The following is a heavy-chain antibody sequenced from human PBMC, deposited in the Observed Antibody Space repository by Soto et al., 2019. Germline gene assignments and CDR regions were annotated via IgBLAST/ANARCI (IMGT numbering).Heavy chain of an antibody. CDR3: ARGWGRWPHEKPGDY. CDR1: GYTFTTYD. D-gene: IGHD3-16*01. J-gene: IGHJ4*02. V-gene: IGHV1-8*01. CDR2: MNPNSGNA. Sequence: QVPLVQSGAEVKKPGASVIVSCKASGYTFTTYDINWVRQATGQGLEWMGWMNPNSGNAGYAHQFQGRVTMTRNTAISTVYMEVNSLTSEDTAVYYCARGWGRWPHEKPGDYWGQGTLVTVSS.